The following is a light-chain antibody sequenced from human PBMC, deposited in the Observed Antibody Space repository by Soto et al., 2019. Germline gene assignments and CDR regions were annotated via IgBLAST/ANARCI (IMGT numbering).Light chain of an antibody. Sequence: QLVLTQSPSASASLGASVKLTCTLTSGHSSYAIAWHQQQPEKGPRYLMKLNSDGSHNKGDGIPDRFSGSSSGAERYLTISSLQSEDEADYYCPTWGTGIVVFGGRSKLTFL. CDR2: LNSDGSH. J-gene: IGLJ2*01. V-gene: IGLV4-69*01. CDR1: SGHSSYA. CDR3: PTWGTGIVV.